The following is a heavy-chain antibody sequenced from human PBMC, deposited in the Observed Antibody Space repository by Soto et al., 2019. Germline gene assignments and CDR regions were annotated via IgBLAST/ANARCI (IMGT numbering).Heavy chain of an antibody. Sequence: EVQLLESGGGLVQPGGSLRLSCAASGFTFSSYAMSWVRQATGKGLEWVSAISGSGGSTYYADSVKGRFTISRDNSKNTLYLQMNSLRAEDTAVYYCAKDLRGYSYGCDAFDIWGQGTMVTVSS. CDR3: AKDLRGYSYGCDAFDI. CDR2: ISGSGGST. V-gene: IGHV3-23*01. J-gene: IGHJ3*02. D-gene: IGHD5-18*01. CDR1: GFTFSSYA.